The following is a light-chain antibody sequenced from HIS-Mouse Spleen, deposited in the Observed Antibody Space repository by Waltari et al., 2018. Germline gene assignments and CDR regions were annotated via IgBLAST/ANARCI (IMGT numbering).Light chain of an antibody. V-gene: IGLV3-21*04. Sequence: SYELTQPLSVSVALGQTARITCGGNNIGSKNVHWYQQKPGQAPVLVIYRDSNQPSGIPERFSGSNSGNTATLTISRVEAGDEADYYCQVWDSSSDHPVFGGGTKLTVL. CDR3: QVWDSSSDHPV. CDR2: RDS. CDR1: NIGSKN. J-gene: IGLJ2*01.